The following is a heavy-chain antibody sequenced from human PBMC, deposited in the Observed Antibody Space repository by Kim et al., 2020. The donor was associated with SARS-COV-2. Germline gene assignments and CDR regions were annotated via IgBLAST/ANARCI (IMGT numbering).Heavy chain of an antibody. CDR2: ISSSSSTI. CDR3: ATTIAVPDTGDFYCHYYGMHV. CDR1: GFAFSDYY. D-gene: IGHD6-19*01. V-gene: IGHV3-11*01. Sequence: GGSLRLSCAASGFAFSDYYMNWIRQAPGKGLEWVSYISSSSSTIYYADSVKGRFTISRDNAKNSLYLQMNSLRDEDTAVYYFATTIAVPDTGDFYCHYYGMHVWGQGTSVTVSS. J-gene: IGHJ6*02.